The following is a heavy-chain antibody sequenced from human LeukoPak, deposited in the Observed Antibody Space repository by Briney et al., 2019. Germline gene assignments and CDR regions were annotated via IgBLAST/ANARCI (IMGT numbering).Heavy chain of an antibody. CDR1: GGSISSSSYY. J-gene: IGHJ6*02. CDR3: ARRLIIAHYGMDV. Sequence: SETLSLTCTVSGGSISSSSYYWGWIRQPPGKGLEWIGSIYYSGSTYYNPSLKSRVTISVDTSENQFSLKLSSVTAADTAVYYCARRLIIAHYGMDVWGQGTTVTVSS. CDR2: IYYSGST. V-gene: IGHV4-39*01. D-gene: IGHD3-10*01.